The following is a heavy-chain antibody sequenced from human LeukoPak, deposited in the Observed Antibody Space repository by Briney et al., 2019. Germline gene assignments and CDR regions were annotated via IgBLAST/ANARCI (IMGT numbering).Heavy chain of an antibody. J-gene: IGHJ6*03. CDR1: GLTFSTCG. D-gene: IGHD1-26*01. CDR2: IRYDESAT. Sequence: GGSLRLSCVASGLTFSTCGMHWVRQAPGKGLEWLTHIRYDESATYYADSVKGRFTISRENSKNTLYLQMNSLRPEDTAVYYRAKQMMERRQYDYMDVWGKGTSVTVSS. CDR3: AKQMMERRQYDYMDV. V-gene: IGHV3-30*02.